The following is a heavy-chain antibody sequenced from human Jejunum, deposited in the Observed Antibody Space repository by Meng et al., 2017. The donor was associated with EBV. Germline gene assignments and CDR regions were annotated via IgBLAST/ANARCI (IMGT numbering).Heavy chain of an antibody. CDR2: ISGSGGST. CDR1: GFTFRDYT. Sequence: EVQLLESXXGLVQXGGSLRLSCAASGFTFRDYTIYWVRQAPEKGLEWVSHISGSGGSTYYADSVKGRFTISRDNSKNTLYLQMNSLGADDTATYYCVKDLAVAGTWGQGTLVTVSS. CDR3: VKDLAVAGT. V-gene: IGHV3-23*01. D-gene: IGHD6-19*01. J-gene: IGHJ5*02.